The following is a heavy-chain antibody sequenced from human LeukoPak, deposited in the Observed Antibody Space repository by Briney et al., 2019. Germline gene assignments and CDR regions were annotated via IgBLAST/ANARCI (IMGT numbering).Heavy chain of an antibody. CDR3: ARLGPYYYGSGSYYNTYYYYYMDV. Sequence: GGSLRLSCAASGFTFSSYELNWVRQAPGKGLEWVSSISSSSSYIYYADSVKGRFTIPRDNAKNSLYLQMNSLRAEDTALYYCARLGPYYYGSGSYYNTYYYYYMDVWGKGTTVTVSS. D-gene: IGHD3-10*01. CDR1: GFTFSSYE. V-gene: IGHV3-21*04. J-gene: IGHJ6*03. CDR2: ISSSSSYI.